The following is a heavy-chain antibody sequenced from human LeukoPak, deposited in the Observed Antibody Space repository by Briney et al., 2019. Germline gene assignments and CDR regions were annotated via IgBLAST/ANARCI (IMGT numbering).Heavy chain of an antibody. CDR3: AKESGKFDY. V-gene: IGHV3-43*02. CDR1: GLNFDDYA. Sequence: GRSLRLSCVVSGLNFDDYAMHWVRHAPAPGLECVSLISANGGSTFSADSVKGRFSISRDNSKNSLYLQMNSLRSEDTAMYYCAKESGKFDYWGQGTLVAVSS. CDR2: ISANGGST. J-gene: IGHJ4*02.